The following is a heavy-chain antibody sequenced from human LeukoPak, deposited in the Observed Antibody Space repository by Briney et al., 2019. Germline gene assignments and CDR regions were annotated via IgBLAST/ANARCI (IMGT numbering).Heavy chain of an antibody. CDR3: ATDRLEIYALHI. CDR1: GYSLSDLS. D-gene: IGHD1-1*01. Sequence: ASVKVSCRVSGYSLSDLSIHWLRHVPEKGLEWMGRFEPEEGEHGETIYAQNFEDRLTLTEDTVTDTAYMELVRLTSEDTAVYYCATDRLEIYALHIWGQGTMVTVSS. CDR2: FEPEEGEHGET. J-gene: IGHJ3*02. V-gene: IGHV1-24*01.